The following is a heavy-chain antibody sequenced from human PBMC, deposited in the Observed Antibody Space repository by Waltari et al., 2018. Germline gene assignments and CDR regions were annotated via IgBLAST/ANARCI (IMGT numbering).Heavy chain of an antibody. V-gene: IGHV5-51*01. CDR2: MYPGDSDT. J-gene: IGHJ5*02. CDR3: AKGGIPNWFDP. Sequence: EVQLVQSGAEVKKPGESLKISCKASGYRFSRDWIVWVRQMPGTGLEWLGMMYPGDSDTRYSPSFEGQVTISADKFINTAYLMLKSLKTSDTAMYYCAKGGIPNWFDPWGQGTLVTVSS. D-gene: IGHD6-25*01. CDR1: GYRFSRDW.